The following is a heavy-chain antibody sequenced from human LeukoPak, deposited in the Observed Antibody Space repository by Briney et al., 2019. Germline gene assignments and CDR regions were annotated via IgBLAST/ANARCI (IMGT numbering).Heavy chain of an antibody. Sequence: PSETLSLTCAVYGGSFSGYYWSWIRQPPGKGLEWIGEINQSGSTNYNPSLKSRVTISVDTSKNQFSLKLSSVTAADTAVYYCATDYTLPGDVFDIWGQGTMVTVSS. D-gene: IGHD4-11*01. CDR3: ATDYTLPGDVFDI. J-gene: IGHJ3*02. CDR2: INQSGST. V-gene: IGHV4-34*01. CDR1: GGSFSGYY.